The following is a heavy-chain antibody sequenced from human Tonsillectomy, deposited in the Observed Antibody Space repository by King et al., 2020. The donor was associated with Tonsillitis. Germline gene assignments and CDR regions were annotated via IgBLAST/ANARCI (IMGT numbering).Heavy chain of an antibody. Sequence: VQLVESGGGLVQPGGSLRLSCAASGFTFSYYGMSWGRQAPGKGLEWVSVISGTGGSTYSADSVKGWFTISRDNSNNTLYLHMNSLRAEDTAVYYCAKDPTAHAAYYYYAMDVWGQGTTVTVSS. CDR1: GFTFSYYG. J-gene: IGHJ6*02. CDR3: AKDPTAHAAYYYYAMDV. V-gene: IGHV3-23*04. CDR2: ISGTGGST.